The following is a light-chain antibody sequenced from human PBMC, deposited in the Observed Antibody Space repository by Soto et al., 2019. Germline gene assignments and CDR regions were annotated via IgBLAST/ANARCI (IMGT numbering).Light chain of an antibody. J-gene: IGLJ1*01. Sequence: QSVLTQPPSVSGAPGQRVTISCTGSSSYIGAGYDVHWYQQLPGTAPKLLIYGNSNRPSGVPDRFSGSKSGTSASLAITGLQAEDEADYYCQSYDSSLSGFYVFGTGTKVTVL. CDR3: QSYDSSLSGFYV. CDR1: SSYIGAGYD. V-gene: IGLV1-40*01. CDR2: GNS.